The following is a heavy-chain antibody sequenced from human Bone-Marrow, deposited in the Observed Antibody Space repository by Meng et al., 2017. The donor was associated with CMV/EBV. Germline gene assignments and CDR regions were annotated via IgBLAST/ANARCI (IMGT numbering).Heavy chain of an antibody. CDR3: ARVGAPTTVTTDGMDV. D-gene: IGHD4-17*01. J-gene: IGHJ6*02. V-gene: IGHV1-69*05. Sequence: SVKVSCKASGGTFSSYAISWVRQAPGQGLEWMGGIIPIFGTANYAQKFQGRVTITTDESTSTAYMELSSLRSEDTAVYYCARVGAPTTVTTDGMDVWGQGTTVTVSS. CDR2: IIPIFGTA. CDR1: GGTFSSYA.